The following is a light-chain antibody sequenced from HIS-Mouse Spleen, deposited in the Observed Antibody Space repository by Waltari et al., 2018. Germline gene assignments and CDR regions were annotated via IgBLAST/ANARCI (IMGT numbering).Light chain of an antibody. CDR3: QQYYSYPRLT. J-gene: IGKJ4*01. CDR2: AAS. Sequence: AIRMTQSPSSLSASTGDRVTITRRASQGISSYLAWYQQKPGKAPKLLIYAASTLQSGVPSRCSGSGSGTDFTLTISCLQSEDFATYYCQQYYSYPRLTFGGGTKVEIK. CDR1: QGISSY. V-gene: IGKV1-8*01.